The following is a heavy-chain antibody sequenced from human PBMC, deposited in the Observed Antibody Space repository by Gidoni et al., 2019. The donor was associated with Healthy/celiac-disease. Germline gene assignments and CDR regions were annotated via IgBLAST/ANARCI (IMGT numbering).Heavy chain of an antibody. Sequence: EVQLLESGGGLVQPGGSLRLSCAASGFTFSSYAMSWVRQAPGKGLEWVSAISGSGGSTYYADAVKGRFTISRDNSKNTLYLQMNSLRAEDTAVYYCAKVPRLVIGSFDYWGQGTLVTVSS. D-gene: IGHD3-9*01. CDR1: GFTFSSYA. J-gene: IGHJ4*02. CDR2: ISGSGGST. CDR3: AKVPRLVIGSFDY. V-gene: IGHV3-23*01.